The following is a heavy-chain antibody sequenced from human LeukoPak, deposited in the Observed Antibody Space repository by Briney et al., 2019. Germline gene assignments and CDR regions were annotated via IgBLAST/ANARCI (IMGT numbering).Heavy chain of an antibody. V-gene: IGHV3-53*01. Sequence: PGGSLRLSCAASGFTFSSYWMSWVRQAPGKGLEWVSVIYSGGSSYYADSVKGRFTISRDNSKNTLYLQMNSLRAEDTAVYYCARATMYYYGSGSYSLDYWGQGTLVTVSS. D-gene: IGHD3-10*01. J-gene: IGHJ4*02. CDR1: GFTFSSYW. CDR3: ARATMYYYGSGSYSLDY. CDR2: IYSGGSS.